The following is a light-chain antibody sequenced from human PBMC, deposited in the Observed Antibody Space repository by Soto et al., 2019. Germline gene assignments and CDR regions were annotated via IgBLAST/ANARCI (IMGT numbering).Light chain of an antibody. Sequence: LVLTQSPGTLSLSPGERATLSCRASDSLSANSLAWYQQKPGQTPRLLIYAASTRDTDIPDRFNGSGSGTDFAFTLSRLEPEDFALWRCQQYEAYLLTFATGTKVD. J-gene: IGKJ3*01. V-gene: IGKV3-20*01. CDR3: QQYEAYLLT. CDR1: DSLSANS. CDR2: AAS.